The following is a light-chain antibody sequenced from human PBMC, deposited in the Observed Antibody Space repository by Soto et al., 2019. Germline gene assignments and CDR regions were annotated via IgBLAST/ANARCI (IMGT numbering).Light chain of an antibody. Sequence: EVVLTQSPGTLSLSPGDRVILSCRASQSLLNNYLAWYQQKPGQAPRLLFIGASIRSNGVPDRFSGSGYGTVFHLTIHRVEQEDFAEYWCQQCTSSPVTFGHGTRVQIK. CDR3: QQCTSSPVT. V-gene: IGKV3-20*01. CDR2: GAS. J-gene: IGKJ5*01. CDR1: QSLLNNY.